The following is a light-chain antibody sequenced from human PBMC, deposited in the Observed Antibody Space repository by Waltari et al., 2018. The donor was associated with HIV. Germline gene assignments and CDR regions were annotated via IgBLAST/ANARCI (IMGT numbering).Light chain of an antibody. CDR1: SLRNYY. CDR2: GND. Sequence: SSELTQDPAVSVALGQTVRITCQGASLRNYYASWYQQKPGQAPLLVVYGNDKRPSGIPDLFSGSSSGNTASLTITGAQAEDEADYYCNSRDSSGHHLVFATGTTVTVL. J-gene: IGLJ1*01. CDR3: NSRDSSGHHLV. V-gene: IGLV3-19*01.